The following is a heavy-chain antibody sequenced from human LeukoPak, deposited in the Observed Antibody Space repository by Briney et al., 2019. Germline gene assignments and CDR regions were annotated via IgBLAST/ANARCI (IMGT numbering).Heavy chain of an antibody. CDR2: MNPNSGNT. Sequence: ASVKVSCKASGYTFTSYDINWVRQATGQGLEWMGWMNPNSGNTGYAQKFQGRVTMTRNTSISTAYMELSSLRSEDTAVYYCARSWSRWQQLSDYWGQGTLVTVSS. CDR1: GYTFTSYD. V-gene: IGHV1-8*01. D-gene: IGHD6-13*01. CDR3: ARSWSRWQQLSDY. J-gene: IGHJ4*02.